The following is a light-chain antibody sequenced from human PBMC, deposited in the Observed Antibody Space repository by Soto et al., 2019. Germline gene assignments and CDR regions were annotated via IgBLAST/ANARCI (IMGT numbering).Light chain of an antibody. CDR3: QSYDRSLSRFV. J-gene: IGLJ1*01. CDR2: GND. CDR1: SSNIGAGYD. Sequence: SVLTQSPSVSGAPGQRVTISCAGNSSNIGAGYDVHWYKQLPGTAPKVLIYGNDNRPLGVPDRFSGSKSGTSGSLVISGLQAEDEADYYCQSYDRSLSRFVFGSGTKVT. V-gene: IGLV1-40*01.